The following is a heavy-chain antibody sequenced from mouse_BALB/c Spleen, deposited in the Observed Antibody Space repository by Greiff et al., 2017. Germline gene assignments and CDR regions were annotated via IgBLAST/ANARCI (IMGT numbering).Heavy chain of an antibody. V-gene: IGHV3-8*02. D-gene: IGHD1-1*02. Sequence: EVKLQEPGPSLVKPSQTLSLSCSATGDSITSGYWNWIRKFPGNKLEYMGYISYSGSTYYNPSLKSRISITRDTSKNQYYLQLNSVTTEDTATYYCARSDGSYWYFDVWGAGTTVTVSS. J-gene: IGHJ1*01. CDR1: GDSITSGY. CDR3: ARSDGSYWYFDV. CDR2: ISYSGST.